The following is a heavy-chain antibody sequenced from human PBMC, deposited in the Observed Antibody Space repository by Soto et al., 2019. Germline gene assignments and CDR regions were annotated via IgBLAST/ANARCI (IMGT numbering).Heavy chain of an antibody. CDR2: ISGSGGST. J-gene: IGHJ5*02. Sequence: GGSLRLSCAASGFTFSSYAMSWVRQAPGKGLEWVSAISGSGGSTYYADSVKGRFTISRDNSKNTLYLQMNSLRAEDTAVYYCAKDIASVVVVAARRGGWFDPWGQGTLVTVSS. V-gene: IGHV3-23*01. D-gene: IGHD2-15*01. CDR3: AKDIASVVVVAARRGGWFDP. CDR1: GFTFSSYA.